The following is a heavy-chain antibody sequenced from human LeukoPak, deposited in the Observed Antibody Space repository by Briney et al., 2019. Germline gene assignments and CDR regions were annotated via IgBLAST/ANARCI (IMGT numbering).Heavy chain of an antibody. CDR2: IEGDGRGT. Sequence: PGGSLRLSCGASGFTFRNYAMTWVRQAPGKGLEWVSSIEGDGRGTYYTDSARGRFIVSRDNSKNTLFLQMNRLRAEDTAVYYCARDLSGIAGYTYGRGIDYWGQGTLVTVSS. V-gene: IGHV3-23*01. D-gene: IGHD5-18*01. CDR1: GFTFRNYA. J-gene: IGHJ4*02. CDR3: ARDLSGIAGYTYGRGIDY.